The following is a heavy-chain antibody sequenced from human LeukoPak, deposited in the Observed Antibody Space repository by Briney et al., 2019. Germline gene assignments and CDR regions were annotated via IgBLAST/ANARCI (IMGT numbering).Heavy chain of an antibody. Sequence: SCKASGGTFSSYAMHWVRQAPGKGLEWVAVISYDGSNKYYADSVKGRFTISRDNSKNTLYLQMNSLRAEDTAVYYCARSEIGYSSGWYVQYYFDYWGQGTLVTVSS. D-gene: IGHD6-19*01. J-gene: IGHJ4*02. CDR3: ARSEIGYSSGWYVQYYFDY. V-gene: IGHV3-30*04. CDR2: ISYDGSNK. CDR1: GGTFSSYA.